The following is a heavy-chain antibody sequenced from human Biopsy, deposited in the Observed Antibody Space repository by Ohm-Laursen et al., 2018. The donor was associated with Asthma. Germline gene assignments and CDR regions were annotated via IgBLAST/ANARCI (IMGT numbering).Heavy chain of an antibody. CDR2: IWYDGSNK. V-gene: IGHV3-33*01. CDR1: GFTFSSYG. D-gene: IGHD2-21*02. CDR3: ASYEVVTAILPMDV. J-gene: IGHJ6*02. Sequence: SLRLSCAASGFTFSSYGMHWVRQAPGKGLEWVAVIWYDGSNKYYADSVKGRFTIARDNSKNTVYLQMNSLRAEDTAVYYCASYEVVTAILPMDVWGQGTTVTVSS.